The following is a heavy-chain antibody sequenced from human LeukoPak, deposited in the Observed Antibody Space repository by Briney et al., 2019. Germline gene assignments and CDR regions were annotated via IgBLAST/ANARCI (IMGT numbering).Heavy chain of an antibody. D-gene: IGHD1-26*01. CDR3: AKDVGKWESLHFFDY. J-gene: IGHJ4*02. CDR1: GFTLSTNA. CDR2: ISGSGAST. V-gene: IGHV3-23*01. Sequence: GSLRLSCLTSGFTLSTNAMSWVREAPGKGLEWISGISGSGASTYYADSVKGRFTISRDDSRNTLYLQMNSLRGDDTAVYYCAKDVGKWESLHFFDYWGQGTLVTVSS.